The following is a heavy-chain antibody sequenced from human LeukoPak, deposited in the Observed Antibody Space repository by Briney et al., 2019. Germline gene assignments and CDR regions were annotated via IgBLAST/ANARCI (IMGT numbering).Heavy chain of an antibody. V-gene: IGHV4-4*07. CDR1: GGSISSYF. CDR2: ISTSAIT. CDR3: ARVADYYDTSGYYQQGVFDY. Sequence: PSETLSLTCTVSGGSISSYFWSWIRQPAGKRLEGIGRISTSAITNYNPSLKSRVTMSVDTSKNQFSLKLSSVTAADTAMYYCARVADYYDTSGYYQQGVFDYWGQGTLVTVSS. D-gene: IGHD3-22*01. J-gene: IGHJ4*02.